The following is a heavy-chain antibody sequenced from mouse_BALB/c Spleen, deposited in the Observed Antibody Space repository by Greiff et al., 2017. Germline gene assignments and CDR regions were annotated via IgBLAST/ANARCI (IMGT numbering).Heavy chain of an antibody. D-gene: IGHD2-10*02. V-gene: IGHV1-4*02. Sequence: VQLQQSAAELARPGASVKMSCKASGYTFTSYTMHWVKQRPGQGLEWIGYINPSSGYTEYNQKFKDKTTLTADKSSSTAYMQLSSLTSEDSAVYYCARSPVYGNYAMDYWGQGTSVTVSS. CDR2: INPSSGYT. CDR1: GYTFTSYT. CDR3: ARSPVYGNYAMDY. J-gene: IGHJ4*01.